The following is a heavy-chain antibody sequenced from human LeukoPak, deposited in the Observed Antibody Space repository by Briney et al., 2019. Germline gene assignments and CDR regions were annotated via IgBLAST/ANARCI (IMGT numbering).Heavy chain of an antibody. V-gene: IGHV4-39*01. CDR1: GGSISSYY. J-gene: IGHJ4*02. Sequence: SETLSLTCTVSGGSISSYYWGWIRQSPGKGLEWIGSIYYSGTTYYNPSLKTRVTIFVDTSKNQFSLKLSSVTAADTAVYYCARLVGAATDPFDYWGQGTLVTVSS. D-gene: IGHD1-26*01. CDR2: IYYSGTT. CDR3: ARLVGAATDPFDY.